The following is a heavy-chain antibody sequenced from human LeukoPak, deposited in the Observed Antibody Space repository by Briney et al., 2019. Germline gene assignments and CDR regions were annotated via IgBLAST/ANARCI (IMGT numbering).Heavy chain of an antibody. CDR1: GFTFSTYS. CDR2: ITSSSNTI. CDR3: ARGDIVVGGNWFDP. Sequence: GGSLRLSCAASGFTFSTYSMNWVRQAPGKGLEWVSYITSSSNTIYYADSVKGRFTISRDNAKNSLYLQMNSLRAEDTAVYYCARGDIVVGGNWFDPWGQGTLVTVSS. V-gene: IGHV3-48*01. D-gene: IGHD2-2*01. J-gene: IGHJ5*02.